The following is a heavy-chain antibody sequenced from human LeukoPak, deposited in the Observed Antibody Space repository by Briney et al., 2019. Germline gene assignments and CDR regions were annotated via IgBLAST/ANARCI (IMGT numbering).Heavy chain of an antibody. V-gene: IGHV5-51*01. CDR2: IYPGDSDT. J-gene: IGHJ6*03. CDR1: GYRFTSYW. D-gene: IGHD3-10*01. CDR3: ARSEQSYYYGSGSRYYYYYYYMDV. Sequence: GESLKISCKGSGYRFTSYWIGWVRPMPGKGLEWMGIIYPGDSDTRYSPSFQGQVTISADKSISTAYLQWSSLKASDTAMYYCARSEQSYYYGSGSRYYYYYYYMDVWGKGTTVTVSS.